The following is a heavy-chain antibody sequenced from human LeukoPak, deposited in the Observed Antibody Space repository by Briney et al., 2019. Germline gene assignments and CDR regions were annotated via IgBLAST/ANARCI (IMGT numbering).Heavy chain of an antibody. Sequence: ASVKVSCEASGYTFTAHYVHWVRQAPGQGLEWMGWINANSGDTKYADRFQGRVTMTRDTSISTAYMELSRLTFDYTAVYYCGRGSYWFDPWGQGTLVTVSS. CDR2: INANSGDT. CDR3: GRGSYWFDP. D-gene: IGHD3-16*01. V-gene: IGHV1-2*02. J-gene: IGHJ5*02. CDR1: GYTFTAHY.